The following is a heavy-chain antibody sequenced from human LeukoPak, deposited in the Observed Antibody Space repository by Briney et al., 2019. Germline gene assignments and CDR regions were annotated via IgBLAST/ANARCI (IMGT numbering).Heavy chain of an antibody. CDR1: GGSFSGYY. CDR3: ARGRWFDP. Sequence: SETLSLTCADYGGSFSGYYWSWIRQPPGKGLEWIGEINHSGSANYNPSLKSRVTISVDTSKNQFSLKLSSVTAADTAVYYCARGRWFDPWGQGTLVTVSS. CDR2: INHSGSA. V-gene: IGHV4-34*01. J-gene: IGHJ5*02.